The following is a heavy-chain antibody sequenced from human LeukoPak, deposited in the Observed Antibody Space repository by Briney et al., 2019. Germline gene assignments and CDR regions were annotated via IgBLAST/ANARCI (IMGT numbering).Heavy chain of an antibody. CDR2: MNPKSADT. D-gene: IGHD3-10*01. V-gene: IGHV1-8*02. J-gene: IGHJ4*02. Sequence: ASVKVSYTASGYTLTSYEINWVRQATGQGLEWMGWMNPKSADTGYTQKFQGRVTMTRNTSISTAYMELSSLRSEDTAVYYCARVSRSGSDYNADFDYWGQGTLVTVSS. CDR3: ARVSRSGSDYNADFDY. CDR1: GYTLTSYE.